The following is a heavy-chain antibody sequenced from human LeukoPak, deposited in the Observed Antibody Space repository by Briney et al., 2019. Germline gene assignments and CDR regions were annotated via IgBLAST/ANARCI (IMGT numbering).Heavy chain of an antibody. Sequence: PSETLSLTCTVSGGSISSYYWSWIRQSPGKGLEWIGYIYYSGSTNYNPSLRSRVTISVDTSKNQFSLKLSSVTAADTAVYYCARERRPYYDFWSGNRGEYYFDYWGQGTLVTVSS. V-gene: IGHV4-59*01. CDR3: ARERRPYYDFWSGNRGEYYFDY. CDR2: IYYSGST. D-gene: IGHD3-3*01. CDR1: GGSISSYY. J-gene: IGHJ4*02.